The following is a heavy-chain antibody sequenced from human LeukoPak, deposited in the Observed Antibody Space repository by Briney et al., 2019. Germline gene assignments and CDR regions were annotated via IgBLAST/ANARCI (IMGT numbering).Heavy chain of an antibody. J-gene: IGHJ4*02. CDR2: ISYDGSNK. CDR1: GFTFSSYA. V-gene: IGHV3-30*04. D-gene: IGHD3-22*01. CDR3: ARESSMIVEKCYFDY. Sequence: PGGSLRLSCAASGFTFSSYAMHWVRQAPGKGLEWVAVISYDGSNKYYADSVKGRFTISRDNSKNTLYLQMNSLRAEDTAVYYCARESSMIVEKCYFDYWGQGTLVTVSS.